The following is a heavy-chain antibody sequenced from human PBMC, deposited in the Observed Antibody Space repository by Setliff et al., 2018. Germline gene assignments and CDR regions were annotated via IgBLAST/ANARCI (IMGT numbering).Heavy chain of an antibody. CDR1: EFTFSRYF. V-gene: IGHV3-23*01. D-gene: IGHD3-3*01. CDR3: ATDSGSSRLYNFWSGYSPN. J-gene: IGHJ4*02. CDR2: ISGSGGDT. Sequence: PGGSLRLSCVASEFTFSRYFMTWVRQAPGKGLEWIASISGSGGDTDSADSMKGRFTISRDNSKNTLYLQMNSLRLEDTAVYYCATDSGSSRLYNFWSGYSPNWGQGTLVTVSS.